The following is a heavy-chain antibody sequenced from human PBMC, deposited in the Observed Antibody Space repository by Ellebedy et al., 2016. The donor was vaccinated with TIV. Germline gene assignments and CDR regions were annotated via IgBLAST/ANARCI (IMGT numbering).Heavy chain of an antibody. Sequence: GESLKISCVVAGFPFTDYSRSWVRQAPGKVLEYVAVISGSGAFPYYADSVKGRFTIFNDESQNTLFLHMNSLRGDDMAIYYCARLPSGRIARDAAVAWFGLWGQGTLVTV. V-gene: IGHV3-23*01. CDR1: GFPFTDYS. J-gene: IGHJ5*02. CDR2: ISGSGAFP. CDR3: ARLPSGRIARDAAVAWFGL. D-gene: IGHD6-13*01.